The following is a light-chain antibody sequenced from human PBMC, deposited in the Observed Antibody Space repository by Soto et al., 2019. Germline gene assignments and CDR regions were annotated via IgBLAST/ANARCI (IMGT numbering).Light chain of an antibody. J-gene: IGKJ1*01. Sequence: EIVMTQSPATLSVSPGERATLSCRASQSVRSDLAWYQHKPGQAPRLLIYGASTRATGIPDRFSGSGSGTDFTLTISRLEPEDFAVYYCQQYGSSPGITFGQGTKVDI. CDR1: QSVRSD. CDR2: GAS. CDR3: QQYGSSPGIT. V-gene: IGKV3-20*01.